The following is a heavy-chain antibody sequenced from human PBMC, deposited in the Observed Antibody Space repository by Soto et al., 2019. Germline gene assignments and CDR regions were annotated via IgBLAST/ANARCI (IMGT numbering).Heavy chain of an antibody. CDR3: ARVRYCSGGSCYREKYFQH. J-gene: IGHJ1*01. V-gene: IGHV1-8*01. Sequence: QVQLVQSGAEVKKPGASVKVSCKASGYTFTSYDINWVRQATGQGLEWMGWMNPNSGNTGYAQTFQGRVTMTRNTSIRTAYMELSSLRSEDTAVYYCARVRYCSGGSCYREKYFQHGGQGTLVTVSS. D-gene: IGHD2-15*01. CDR2: MNPNSGNT. CDR1: GYTFTSYD.